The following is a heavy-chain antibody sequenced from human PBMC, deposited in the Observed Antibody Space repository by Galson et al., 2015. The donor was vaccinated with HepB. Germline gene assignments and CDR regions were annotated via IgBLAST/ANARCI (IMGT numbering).Heavy chain of an antibody. V-gene: IGHV1-69*13. J-gene: IGHJ4*02. Sequence: SVKVSCKASGYTFSSYAISWVRQAPGQGLEWMGGIIPIFGTANYAQKFQGRVTITADESTSTAYMELSSLRSEDTAVYYCARNSNYGDFDYWGQGTLVTVSS. CDR2: IIPIFGTA. D-gene: IGHD4-11*01. CDR1: GYTFSSYA. CDR3: ARNSNYGDFDY.